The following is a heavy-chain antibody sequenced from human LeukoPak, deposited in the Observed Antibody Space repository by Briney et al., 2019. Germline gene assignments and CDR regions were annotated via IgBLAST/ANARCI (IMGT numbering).Heavy chain of an antibody. J-gene: IGHJ4*02. CDR1: GFTFSNYA. D-gene: IGHD3-22*01. V-gene: IGHV3-64*01. Sequence: RPGGSLRLSCAASGFTFSNYAMYWVRQAPGRGLEYVSAISTNGGSTDYANSVKGRFTISRDNSDNRVFLQMGTLRVEDMAVYYCARGGYYDSSGSFDYWGQGILVTVSS. CDR3: ARGGYYDSSGSFDY. CDR2: ISTNGGST.